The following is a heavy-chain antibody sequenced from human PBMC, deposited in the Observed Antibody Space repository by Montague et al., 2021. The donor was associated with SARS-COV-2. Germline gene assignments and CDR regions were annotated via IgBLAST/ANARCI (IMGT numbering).Heavy chain of an antibody. J-gene: IGHJ6*02. CDR2: IYSGGST. Sequence: SLRLSCAASGFTFSSYAMHWVRQAPGKGLEWVSVIYSGGSTQYADSVKGRFTISRDKSNYTLYLQMNSLRAEDTAVYYCAARADYYYGMDVWGQGTSVTVSS. V-gene: IGHV3-66*01. CDR1: GFTFSSYA. CDR3: AARADYYYGMDV.